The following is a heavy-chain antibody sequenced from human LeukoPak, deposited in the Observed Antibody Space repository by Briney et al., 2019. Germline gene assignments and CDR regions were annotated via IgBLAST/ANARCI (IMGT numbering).Heavy chain of an antibody. CDR3: ARGLIAARPDDDY. J-gene: IGHJ4*02. CDR1: GYTFTSYD. D-gene: IGHD6-6*01. V-gene: IGHV1-8*01. Sequence: ASVKVSCKASGYTFTSYDINWVRQATGQGLEWMGWMNPNSGNTGYAQKFQGRVTMTRNTSISTAYLELSSLRSEDTAVYYCARGLIAARPDDDYWGQGTLVTVSS. CDR2: MNPNSGNT.